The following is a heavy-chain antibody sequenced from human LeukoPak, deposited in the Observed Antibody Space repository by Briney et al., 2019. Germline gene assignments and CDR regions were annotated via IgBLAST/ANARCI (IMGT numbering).Heavy chain of an antibody. J-gene: IGHJ4*02. D-gene: IGHD3-10*01. Sequence: SETLSLTCTVSAGSISTYYWSWIRQPPGKGLEWIGYIHYSGGTNYNPSLKSRVTISLDTSKNQFSLKLSSVTAADTAVYYCARGSSNGLWFGGQGTLVTVSS. CDR3: ARGSSNGLWF. V-gene: IGHV4-59*08. CDR2: IHYSGGT. CDR1: AGSISTYY.